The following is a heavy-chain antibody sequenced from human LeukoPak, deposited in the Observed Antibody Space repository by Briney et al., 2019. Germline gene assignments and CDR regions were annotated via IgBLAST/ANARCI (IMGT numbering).Heavy chain of an antibody. CDR2: ISSSSSPI. D-gene: IGHD6-13*01. V-gene: IGHV3-48*04. CDR1: GFTFSSYS. J-gene: IGHJ6*02. CDR3: ARSGGQQLVAAYGMDV. Sequence: GGSLRLSCAASGFTFSSYSMNWVRQAPGKGLEWISYISSSSSPIYYAGSVKGRFTTSRDNAKNSLYLQMNSLRVEDTAVYYCARSGGQQLVAAYGMDVWGQGTTVTVSS.